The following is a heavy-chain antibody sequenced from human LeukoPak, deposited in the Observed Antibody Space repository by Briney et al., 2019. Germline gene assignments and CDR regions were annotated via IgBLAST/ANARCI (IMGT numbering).Heavy chain of an antibody. CDR1: GGSFSGYY. V-gene: IGHV4-34*01. D-gene: IGHD3-22*01. J-gene: IGHJ3*02. CDR2: INHSGST. CDR3: ARGRFGYYDSSGYQKRAFDI. Sequence: ETSETLSLTCAVYGGSFSGYYWSWIRQPPGKGLEWSGEINHSGSTNYNPSLKSRVTISVDTSKNQFSLKLSSVTAADTAVYYCARGRFGYYDSSGYQKRAFDIWGQGTMVTVSS.